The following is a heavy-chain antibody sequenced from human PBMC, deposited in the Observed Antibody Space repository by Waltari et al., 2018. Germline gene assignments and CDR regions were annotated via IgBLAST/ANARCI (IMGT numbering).Heavy chain of an antibody. CDR3: ARAPHYYYDSSGYSNWFDP. J-gene: IGHJ5*02. D-gene: IGHD3-22*01. CDR1: GGSISSHY. Sequence: QVQLQESGPGLVKPSETLSLTCTVSGGSISSHYWRWIRQPPGKGLEWIGYIYYSGSTNYNPSLKSRVTISVDTSKNQFSLKLSSVTAADTAVYYCARAPHYYYDSSGYSNWFDPWGQGTLVTVSS. V-gene: IGHV4-59*11. CDR2: IYYSGST.